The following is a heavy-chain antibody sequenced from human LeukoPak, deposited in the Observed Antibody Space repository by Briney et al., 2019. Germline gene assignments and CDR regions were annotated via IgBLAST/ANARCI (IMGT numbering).Heavy chain of an antibody. CDR1: EFTFRNYS. J-gene: IGHJ4*02. CDR2: ISSSSYK. CDR3: AKAPLGVDTAMVDY. D-gene: IGHD5-18*01. V-gene: IGHV3-21*04. Sequence: GGSLRLSCVGSEFTFRNYSLNWVRQAPGKGLEWVSSISSSSYKYYVDSVKGRFTISRDNAKNSLYLQMNSLRAEDTALYYCAKAPLGVDTAMVDYWGQGTLVTVSS.